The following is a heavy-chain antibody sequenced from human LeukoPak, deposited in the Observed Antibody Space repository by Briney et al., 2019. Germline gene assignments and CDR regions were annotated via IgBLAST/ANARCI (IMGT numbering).Heavy chain of an antibody. CDR2: ISGSSRYI. V-gene: IGHV3-21*01. CDR3: ARRLNYGDYGSDY. CDR1: GFTFSSYS. D-gene: IGHD4-17*01. Sequence: PGGSLRLSCAASGFTFSSYSMNWVRQAPGKGLEWVSTISGSSRYIYFADSVKGRFTTSRDNAKNSLYLQMNSLRAEDTAVYYCARRLNYGDYGSDYWGRGTLVTVSS. J-gene: IGHJ4*02.